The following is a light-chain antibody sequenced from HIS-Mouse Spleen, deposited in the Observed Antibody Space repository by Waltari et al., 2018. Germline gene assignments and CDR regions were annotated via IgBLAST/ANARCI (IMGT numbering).Light chain of an antibody. CDR1: SSAVGGYNY. CDR2: DAS. CDR3: CSYAGSYTWV. V-gene: IGLV2-11*01. Sequence: QSALTQPRSVSGSPGQSVTISCTGTSSAVGGYNYVSWYQQHPGKAPKPMIYDASKWPSVVTDRFSGSTSGNTASLTISGLQAEDEADYYCCSYAGSYTWVFGGGTKLTVL. J-gene: IGLJ3*02.